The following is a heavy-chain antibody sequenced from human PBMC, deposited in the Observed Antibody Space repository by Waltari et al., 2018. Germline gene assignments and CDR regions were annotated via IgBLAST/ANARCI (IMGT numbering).Heavy chain of an antibody. J-gene: IGHJ4*02. CDR2: MNPNNGNT. CDR3: AGDTTVTTEGYFDY. V-gene: IGHV1-8*01. D-gene: IGHD4-17*01. CDR1: GYTFTSYD. Sequence: QVQLVPSGAEVKKPGASVKVSCKASGYTFTSYDINWVRQATGQGLEWMGWMNPNNGNTGYAQKCQGGVTMTRNTSISTAYMELDSMRWEGTGVYYCAGDTTVTTEGYFDYWGQGTLVTVSS.